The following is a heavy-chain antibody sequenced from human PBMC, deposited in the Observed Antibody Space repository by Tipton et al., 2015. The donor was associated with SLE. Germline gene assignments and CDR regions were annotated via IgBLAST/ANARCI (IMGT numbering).Heavy chain of an antibody. CDR2: ISAYNGNT. Sequence: QSGAEVKKPGASVKVSCKASGYTLTSYGISWVRQAPGQGLEWMGWISAYNGNTNYAQKLQGRVTMTTDTSTSTAYMELRSLRSDDTAVYYCARQELNQLELKGYYYYMDVWGKGTPVTVSS. V-gene: IGHV1-18*01. CDR1: GYTLTSYG. J-gene: IGHJ6*03. CDR3: ARQELNQLELKGYYYYMDV. D-gene: IGHD1-7*01.